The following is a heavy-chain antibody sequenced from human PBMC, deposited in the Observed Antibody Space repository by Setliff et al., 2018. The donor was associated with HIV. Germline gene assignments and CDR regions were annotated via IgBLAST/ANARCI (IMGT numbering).Heavy chain of an antibody. D-gene: IGHD3-3*01. CDR3: ARIFGDQGYYYGMDV. J-gene: IGHJ6*02. V-gene: IGHV4-59*01. CDR1: GGSISSYY. Sequence: SETLSLTCTVSGGSISSYYWSWIRQPPGEGLEWIGYIFYSGSTNYNPSLKSRVTISLDTSKNQFSLKLSSVIAADTAVYYCARIFGDQGYYYGMDVWGQGTTVTVSS. CDR2: IFYSGST.